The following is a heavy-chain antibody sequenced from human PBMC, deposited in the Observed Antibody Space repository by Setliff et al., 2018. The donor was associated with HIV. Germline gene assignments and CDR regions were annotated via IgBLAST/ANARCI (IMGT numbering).Heavy chain of an antibody. V-gene: IGHV4-61*01. D-gene: IGHD3-16*02. CDR1: GGSINRGTYY. CDR2: IYYTGIP. J-gene: IGHJ4*02. CDR3: ARGRFVGFDY. Sequence: LSLTCSVSGGSINRGTYYWTWIRQPPGKGLEWVGLIYYTGIPTYNPSLSSRVTISVDTSKNQFSLKLSSVTAADTAVYYCARGRFVGFDYWGQGTLVTVSS.